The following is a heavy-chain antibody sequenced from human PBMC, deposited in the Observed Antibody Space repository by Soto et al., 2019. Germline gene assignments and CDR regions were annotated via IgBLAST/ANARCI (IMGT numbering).Heavy chain of an antibody. CDR3: ARARAAERNSSSRPYRTNWFDP. V-gene: IGHV4-61*01. CDR2: IYYSGST. Sequence: PSETLSLTCTASGGSVSSGSYYWSWIRQPPGKGLEWIGYIYYSGSTNYNPSLKSRVTISVDTSKNQFSLKLSSVTAADTAVYYCARARAAERNSSSRPYRTNWFDPWGQGTLVTVSS. CDR1: GGSVSSGSYY. J-gene: IGHJ5*02. D-gene: IGHD6-6*01.